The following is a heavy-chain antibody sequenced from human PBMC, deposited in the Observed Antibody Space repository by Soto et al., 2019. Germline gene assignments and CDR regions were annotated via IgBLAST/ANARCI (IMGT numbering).Heavy chain of an antibody. CDR3: AASLGFSYSSSSSKGGYYYYGMDV. CDR2: INPGGGTT. V-gene: IGHV1-46*01. J-gene: IGHJ6*02. CDR1: GYTFTRYF. Sequence: ASVKVSCKTSGYTFTRYFIHWVRQAPGQGLEWMGLINPGGGTTTYAQKFQGRVTITRDMSTSTAYMELSSLRSEDTAVYYCAASLGFSYSSSSSKGGYYYYGMDVWGQGTTVTVS. D-gene: IGHD6-6*01.